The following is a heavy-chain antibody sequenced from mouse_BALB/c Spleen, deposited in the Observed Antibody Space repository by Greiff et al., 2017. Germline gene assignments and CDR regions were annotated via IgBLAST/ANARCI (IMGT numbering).Heavy chain of an antibody. Sequence: VQLKESGAELVRSGASVKLSCTASGFNIKDYYMHWVKQRPEQGLEWIGWIDPENGDTEYAPKFQGKATMTADTSSNTAYLQLSSLTSEDTAVYYCNAWTARARMDYWGQGTSVTVSS. D-gene: IGHD3-2*01. V-gene: IGHV14-4*02. CDR1: GFNIKDYY. CDR3: NAWTARARMDY. J-gene: IGHJ4*01. CDR2: IDPENGDT.